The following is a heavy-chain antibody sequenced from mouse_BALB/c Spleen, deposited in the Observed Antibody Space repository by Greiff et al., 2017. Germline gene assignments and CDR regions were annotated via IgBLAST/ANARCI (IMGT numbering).Heavy chain of an antibody. V-gene: IGHV3-2*02. CDR2: ISYSGST. D-gene: IGHD2-2*01. CDR3: AREGRLRRYFDY. CDR1: GYSITSDYA. J-gene: IGHJ2*01. Sequence: EVKLQESGPGLVKPSQSLSLTCTVTGYSITSDYAWNWIRQFPGNKLEWMGYISYSGSTSYNPSLKSRISITRDTSKNQFFLQLNSVTTEDTATYYCAREGRLRRYFDYWGQGTTLTVSS.